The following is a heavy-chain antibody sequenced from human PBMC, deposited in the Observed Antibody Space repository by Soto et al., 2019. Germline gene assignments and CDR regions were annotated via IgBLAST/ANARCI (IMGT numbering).Heavy chain of an antibody. V-gene: IGHV1-2*02. D-gene: IGHD6-13*01. CDR3: ARSDGSSVRCPPYYFDF. CDR2: VDPNNGAT. J-gene: IGHJ4*02. Sequence: VQLVQSGSEVRKPGASVKLSCQASGYTFNGYYIHWVRQVPGQGLEWLGWVDPNNGATDFAQKLRGRITMTRDTPLRAVYMELSRLRSDDTAIYFCARSDGSSVRCPPYYFDFWGQGALVTVSS. CDR1: GYTFNGYY.